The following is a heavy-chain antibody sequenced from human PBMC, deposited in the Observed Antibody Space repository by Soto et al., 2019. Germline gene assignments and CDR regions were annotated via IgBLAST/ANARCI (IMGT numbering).Heavy chain of an antibody. V-gene: IGHV4-59*01. Sequence: QVQLQESGPGLVKPSETLSLTCTVSGGSISTYYWSWIRQPPGQGLEWIGYIDYSGSTNYNPSLKSRVTISPDTSKNQFSLKLSSVSAADTAVYYCARHSGSYDFDYWGQGTLVTVSS. CDR2: IDYSGST. CDR1: GGSISTYY. J-gene: IGHJ4*02. D-gene: IGHD1-26*01. CDR3: ARHSGSYDFDY.